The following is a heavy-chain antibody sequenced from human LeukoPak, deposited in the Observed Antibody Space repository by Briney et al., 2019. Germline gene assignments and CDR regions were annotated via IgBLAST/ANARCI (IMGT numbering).Heavy chain of an antibody. Sequence: PSETLSLTCTVSGGSISSYYWSWIRQPPGKGLEWIGYIYYSGSTNYNPPLKSRVTISVDTSKNQFSLKLSSVTAADTAVYYCARSLDGYNLNWGQGTLVTVSS. D-gene: IGHD5-24*01. J-gene: IGHJ4*02. V-gene: IGHV4-59*01. CDR1: GGSISSYY. CDR3: ARSLDGYNLN. CDR2: IYYSGST.